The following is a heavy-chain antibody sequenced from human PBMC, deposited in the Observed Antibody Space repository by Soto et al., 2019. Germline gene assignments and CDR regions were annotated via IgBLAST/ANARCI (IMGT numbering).Heavy chain of an antibody. V-gene: IGHV3-33*01. CDR2: IWYDGSNK. Sequence: QVQLVESGGGVVQPGRSLRLSCAASGFTLSSYGMHWVRQAPGKGLEWVAVIWYDGSNKYYADSVKGRFTISRDKSNNALYLHSNSLRAEDTAVYYYEREGVVTRDYWGQGTLVIVCS. CDR1: GFTLSSYG. D-gene: IGHD3-22*01. J-gene: IGHJ4*02. CDR3: EREGVVTRDY.